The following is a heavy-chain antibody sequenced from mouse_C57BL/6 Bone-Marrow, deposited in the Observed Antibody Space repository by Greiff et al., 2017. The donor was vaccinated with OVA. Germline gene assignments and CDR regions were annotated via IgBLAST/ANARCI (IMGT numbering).Heavy chain of an antibody. CDR3: TRDREADAFAY. Sequence: EVQLQQSGPGLVKPSQSLSLTCSVTGYSITSGYYWNWIRQFPGNKLEWMGYISHDGGTNYNPSLKNPISITRDTTKNQFFLKLKSVTTEDTATNDCTRDREADAFAYWGQGTLVTVSA. J-gene: IGHJ3*01. CDR1: GYSITSGYY. CDR2: ISHDGGT. V-gene: IGHV3-6*01.